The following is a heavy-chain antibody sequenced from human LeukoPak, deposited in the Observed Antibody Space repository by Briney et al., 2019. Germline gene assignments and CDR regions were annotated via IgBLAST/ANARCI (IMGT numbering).Heavy chain of an antibody. J-gene: IGHJ4*02. CDR2: INHSGST. CDR1: GFTFSSYA. Sequence: GSLRLSCAASGFTFSSYAMSWVRQPPGKGLEWIGEINHSGSTNYNPSLKSRVTISVDTSKNQFSLRLSSVTAADTAVYYCARERRWLLARINDYWGQGTLVTVSS. CDR3: ARERRWLLARINDY. D-gene: IGHD3-22*01. V-gene: IGHV4-34*01.